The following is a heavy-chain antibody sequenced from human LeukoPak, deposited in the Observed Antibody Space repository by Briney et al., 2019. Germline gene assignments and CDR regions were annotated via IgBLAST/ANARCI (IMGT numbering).Heavy chain of an antibody. CDR2: FDPEDSET. Sequence: ASVKVSCKVSGYTLTELSMHWVRQAPGKGLEWMGGFDPEDSETIYAQKFQGRVTMTEDTSTDTAYMELSSLRSEDTAVYYCAIRLPHDYGGNGNAFDIWGQGTMVTVSS. V-gene: IGHV1-24*01. CDR1: GYTLTELS. J-gene: IGHJ3*02. CDR3: AIRLPHDYGGNGNAFDI. D-gene: IGHD4-23*01.